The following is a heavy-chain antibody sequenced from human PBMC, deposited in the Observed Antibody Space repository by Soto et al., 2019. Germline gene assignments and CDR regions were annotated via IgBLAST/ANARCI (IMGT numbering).Heavy chain of an antibody. J-gene: IGHJ5*02. CDR2: INPSGGST. D-gene: IGHD2-2*01. V-gene: IGHV1-46*03. Sequence: ASVKVSCKASGYTFTIYYMHWVRQAPGQGLEWMGIINPSGGSTSYAQKFQGRVTMTRDTSTSTVYMELSSLRSEDTAVYYCARGAPIPAADSNWFDPWGQGTLVTVSS. CDR1: GYTFTIYY. CDR3: ARGAPIPAADSNWFDP.